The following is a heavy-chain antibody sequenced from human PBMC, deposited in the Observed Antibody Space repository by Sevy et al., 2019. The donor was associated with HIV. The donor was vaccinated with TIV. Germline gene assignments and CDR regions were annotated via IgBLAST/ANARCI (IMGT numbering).Heavy chain of an antibody. CDR3: ARGKSGYGYGLDY. D-gene: IGHD5-18*01. CDR1: GFPVSSNY. CDR2: IYSDGST. V-gene: IGHV3-66*01. J-gene: IGHJ4*02. Sequence: GGSLRLSCAASGFPVSSNYMSWVRQAPGKGLERVSVIYSDGSTYHADPVKGRFTISRDNSKNTLYLQMNSLRVEDTAVYYCARGKSGYGYGLDYWGQGTLVAVSS.